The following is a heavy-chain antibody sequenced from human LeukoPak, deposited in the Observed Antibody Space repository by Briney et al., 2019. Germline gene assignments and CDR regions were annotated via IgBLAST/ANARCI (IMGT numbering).Heavy chain of an antibody. CDR1: GFTVSNNY. V-gene: IGHV3-53*01. J-gene: IGHJ6*03. CDR3: AKGRGYCSSTSCYPRYYYYYMDV. Sequence: GGSLRLSCAASGFTVSNNYMSWVRQAPGKGLEWVSVIYSGGTTYYADSVKGRFTISRDNSKNTLYLQMNSLRAEDTAVYYCAKGRGYCSSTSCYPRYYYYYMDVWGKGTTVTVSS. CDR2: IYSGGTT. D-gene: IGHD2-2*01.